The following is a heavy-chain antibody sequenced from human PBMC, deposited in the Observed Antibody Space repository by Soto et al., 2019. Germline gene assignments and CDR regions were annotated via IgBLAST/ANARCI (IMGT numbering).Heavy chain of an antibody. J-gene: IGHJ4*02. CDR2: INHSGST. Sequence: SETLSLTCALYGGSFSGYYWSWIRQPPGKGLEWIGEINHSGSTNYNPSLKSRVTISVDTSKNQFSLKLSSVTAADTAVYYCARGRRGVVITLDKSPEMLDYFDHWAQGTLVTVSS. D-gene: IGHD3-3*01. V-gene: IGHV4-34*01. CDR1: GGSFSGYY. CDR3: ARGRRGVVITLDKSPEMLDYFDH.